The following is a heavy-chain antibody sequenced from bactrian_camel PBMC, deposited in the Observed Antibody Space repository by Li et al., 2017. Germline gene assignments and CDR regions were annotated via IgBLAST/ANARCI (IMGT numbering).Heavy chain of an antibody. CDR2: IETTRGAV. V-gene: IGHV3-3*01. J-gene: IGHJ4*01. CDR1: GDTIGRYC. D-gene: IGHD1*01. Sequence: QVQLVESGGASVQAGGSLRLSCVASGDTIGRYCMGWFRQIPDKEREGVAGIETTRGAVYYADSVKGRFTISLGNVQRTLYLQMNNLKPEDTAMYYCAATIVVVDIRRDLDESDFGYWGRQGTQVTVS.